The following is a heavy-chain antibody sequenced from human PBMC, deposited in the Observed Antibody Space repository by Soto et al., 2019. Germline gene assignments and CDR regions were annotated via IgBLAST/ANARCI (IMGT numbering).Heavy chain of an antibody. J-gene: IGHJ4*02. D-gene: IGHD3-22*01. V-gene: IGHV3-23*01. CDR2: ISGSGSTI. CDR3: AKVFYYYDSSGYYYFDY. CDR1: GFTFISYA. Sequence: WGSLRLSCAASGFTFISYAVSWFRQSAFKWPEWISSISGSGSTIYYADSVKGRFTISRDNSKNTLYLQMSSLRAEDTAVYYCAKVFYYYDSSGYYYFDYWGQGTLVTVSS.